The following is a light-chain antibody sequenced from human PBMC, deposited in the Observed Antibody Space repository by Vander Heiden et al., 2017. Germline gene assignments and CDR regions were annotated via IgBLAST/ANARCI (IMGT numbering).Light chain of an antibody. CDR1: SPNIGSNT. Sequence: QSVLTQPPSASGTPGQRVTISCTGSSPNIGSNTVNWYQQHPGTAPNHLIYSNNQRPSGVPDRFSGSKSGTSASLAISGLQSEDEADYYCAAWDDSLNGPVFGGGTKLTVL. CDR3: AAWDDSLNGPV. V-gene: IGLV1-44*01. J-gene: IGLJ3*02. CDR2: SNN.